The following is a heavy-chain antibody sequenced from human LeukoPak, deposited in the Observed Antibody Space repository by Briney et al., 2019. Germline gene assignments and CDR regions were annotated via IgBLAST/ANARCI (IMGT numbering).Heavy chain of an antibody. CDR2: ISSSSSYI. CDR3: ARDSGPTVTTVDY. V-gene: IGHV3-21*01. Sequence: PGGSLRLSCAASGFTFSSYTMNWVRQAPGKGLEWVSLISSSSSYIFYADSVKGRFTISRDNAKKSLYLQMNSLRAEDTAVYYCARDSGPTVTTVDYWGQGTLVTVSS. D-gene: IGHD4-17*01. CDR1: GFTFSSYT. J-gene: IGHJ4*02.